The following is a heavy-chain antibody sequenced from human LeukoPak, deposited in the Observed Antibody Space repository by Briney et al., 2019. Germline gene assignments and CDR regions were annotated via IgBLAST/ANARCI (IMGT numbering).Heavy chain of an antibody. CDR2: IIPIFGTA. D-gene: IGHD3-22*01. Sequence: SVKVSCKASGGTFSSYAISWVRQAPGQGLEWMGGIIPIFGTANYAQKFQGRVTITADESTSTAYMELSSLRSEDTAVYYCTTKYYYDSSDYYLIDYWGQGTLVTVSS. CDR3: TTKYYYDSSDYYLIDY. J-gene: IGHJ4*02. CDR1: GGTFSSYA. V-gene: IGHV1-69*13.